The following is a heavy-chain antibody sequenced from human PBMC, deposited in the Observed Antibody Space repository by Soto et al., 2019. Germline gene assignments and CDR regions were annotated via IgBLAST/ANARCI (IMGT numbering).Heavy chain of an antibody. J-gene: IGHJ3*02. CDR3: ARPRSGLRHDAFDI. CDR1: GGSFSGYY. D-gene: IGHD5-12*01. V-gene: IGHV4-34*01. CDR2: INHSGST. Sequence: PSETLSLTCAVYGGSFSGYYWSWIRQPPGKGLEWIGEINHSGSTNYNPSLKSRVTISVDTSKNQFSLKLSSVTAADTAVYYCARPRSGLRHDAFDIWGQGTMVTVSS.